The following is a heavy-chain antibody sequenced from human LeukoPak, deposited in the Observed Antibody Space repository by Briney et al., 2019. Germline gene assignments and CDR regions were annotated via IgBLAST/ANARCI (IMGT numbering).Heavy chain of an antibody. J-gene: IGHJ5*02. CDR2: IKQDGSEK. CDR1: GFTFSSYW. CDR3: ARSRPRSDYDFWSGYYIPWFDP. Sequence: GGSLRLSCAASGFTFSSYWMSWVRQAPGKGLESVANIKQDGSEKYYVDSVKGRFTISRDNAKNSLYLQMNSLRAEDTAVYYCARSRPRSDYDFWSGYYIPWFDPWGQGTLVTVSS. V-gene: IGHV3-7*01. D-gene: IGHD3-3*01.